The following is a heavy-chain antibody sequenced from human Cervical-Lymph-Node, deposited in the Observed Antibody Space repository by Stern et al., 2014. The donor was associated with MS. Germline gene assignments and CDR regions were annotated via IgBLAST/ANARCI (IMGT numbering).Heavy chain of an antibody. J-gene: IGHJ4*02. D-gene: IGHD3-22*01. Sequence: EVQLVESGAEVKKPGESLKIACKGSGYSFSSYWIAWVRQMPGKGLEWMGMIFPSDSETRYRPPCEAQVPISVDKSTSTAFLHWSSLKASDTARYYCGREVALTAGLLGFWGQGTPVIVS. V-gene: IGHV5-51*01. CDR1: GYSFSSYW. CDR2: IFPSDSET. CDR3: GREVALTAGLLGF.